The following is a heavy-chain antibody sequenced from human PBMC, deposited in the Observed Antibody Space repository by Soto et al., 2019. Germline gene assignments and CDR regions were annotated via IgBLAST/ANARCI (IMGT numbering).Heavy chain of an antibody. CDR3: ARDKRQITSSWYSYGMDV. D-gene: IGHD2-15*01. Sequence: QAQLVQSGAELRKPGASVKVSCKASGYTIADYYLHWVRQAPGQGLEWMGWSNPPSGGTEYEQKFQGRVTMTRDKSISTAYMDLSSLRFNDTALYYCARDKRQITSSWYSYGMDVWGQGTTVTVSS. J-gene: IGHJ6*02. CDR1: GYTIADYY. V-gene: IGHV1-2*02. CDR2: SNPPSGGT.